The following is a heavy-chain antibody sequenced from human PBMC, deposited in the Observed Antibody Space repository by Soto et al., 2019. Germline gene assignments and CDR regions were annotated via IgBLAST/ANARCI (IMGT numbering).Heavy chain of an antibody. V-gene: IGHV3-30*04. Sequence: QVQLVESGGGVVQPGRSLRLSCPAPGFTFSTYAMHWVPRAPGKGLGGVPVISYDVGNKYNADSVKGRFPISGENSKNKLYLKINRLRAEETAVYKCASPWDGDCFAYWGQGTLVTVSS. CDR2: ISYDVGNK. CDR3: ASPWDGDCFAY. CDR1: GFTFSTYA. J-gene: IGHJ4*02. D-gene: IGHD1-26*01.